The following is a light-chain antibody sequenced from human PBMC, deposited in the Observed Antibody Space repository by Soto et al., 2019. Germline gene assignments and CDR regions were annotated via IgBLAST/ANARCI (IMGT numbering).Light chain of an antibody. V-gene: IGLV2-14*01. Sequence: QSALTQPASVSGSPGQSITISCTRTSSDLGGYNYVSWYQQHPGKAPKLMIYEVSNRPSGVSNRFSGSKSGNTASLTISGLQAEDEADYYCSSYTSSSGRVGGGTKLTVL. CDR1: SSDLGGYNY. CDR2: EVS. CDR3: SSYTSSSGR. J-gene: IGLJ2*01.